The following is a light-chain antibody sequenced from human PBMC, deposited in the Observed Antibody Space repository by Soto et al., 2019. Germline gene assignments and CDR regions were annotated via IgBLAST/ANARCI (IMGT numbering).Light chain of an antibody. CDR2: RNN. CDR1: SSNIGSNY. V-gene: IGLV1-47*01. J-gene: IGLJ2*01. Sequence: QSVLTQPPSASGTPGQRVTISCSGSSSNIGSNYVYWYQQLPGTAPKLLIYRNNQRPSGVPDRFSGSKSGTSASLAISGRRSEDEADYYCAAWDDSLSGVGFGGGTKLTVL. CDR3: AAWDDSLSGVG.